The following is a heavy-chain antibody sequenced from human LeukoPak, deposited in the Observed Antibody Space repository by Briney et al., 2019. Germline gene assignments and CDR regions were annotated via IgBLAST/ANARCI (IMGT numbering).Heavy chain of an antibody. CDR3: ARGKYYYDSSGPFDY. CDR2: IYTSGST. D-gene: IGHD3-22*01. V-gene: IGHV4-4*09. Sequence: PPETLSLTCTVSGGSFEHYFWSWIRQPPGKGLEWIGYIYTSGSTNYNPSLKSRVTISVDTSKNQFSLKLSSVTAADTAVYYCARGKYYYDSSGPFDYWGQGTLVTVSS. CDR1: GGSFEHYF. J-gene: IGHJ4*02.